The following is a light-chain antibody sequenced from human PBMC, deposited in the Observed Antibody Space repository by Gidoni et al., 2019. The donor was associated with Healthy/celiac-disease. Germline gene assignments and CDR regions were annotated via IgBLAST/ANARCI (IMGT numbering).Light chain of an antibody. CDR2: GAS. J-gene: IGKJ2*01. CDR1: QSVSSN. V-gene: IGKV3-15*01. CDR3: QQYNNWYT. Sequence: EIVMSQSPATLSVSPGERATLSCSASQSVSSNLAWYQQKPGQAHRLLIYGASTRATGIPARFSGSGSGTEFTLTISSLQSEDFAVYYCQQYNNWYTFGQGTKLEIK.